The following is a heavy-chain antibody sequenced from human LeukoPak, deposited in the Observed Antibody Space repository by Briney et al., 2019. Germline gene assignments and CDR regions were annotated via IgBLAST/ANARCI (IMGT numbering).Heavy chain of an antibody. CDR2: ISGSGGST. V-gene: IGHV3-23*01. J-gene: IGHJ4*02. D-gene: IGHD1-26*01. Sequence: GGSLRLSCAASEFSVGSNYMTWVRQAPGKGLEWVSAISGSGGSTYYADSAKGRFTISRDNAKNSLYLQMNSLRAEDTALYYCASGGIYYGAAFDFWGQGTLVTVSS. CDR3: ASGGIYYGAAFDF. CDR1: EFSVGSNY.